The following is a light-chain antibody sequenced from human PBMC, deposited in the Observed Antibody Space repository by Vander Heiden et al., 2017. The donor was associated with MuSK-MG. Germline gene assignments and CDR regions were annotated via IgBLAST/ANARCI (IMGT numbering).Light chain of an antibody. Sequence: EIQMTQSPSSLSASVGDRVTITCQASQDINNYVNWYQQKPGKAPKLLIFDASNLHTGVPARFSGSGSGTDFTFTINSLQPEDFATYHCQQDDKVPHTVGQGTRLXIK. CDR1: QDINNY. CDR2: DAS. J-gene: IGKJ2*01. V-gene: IGKV1-33*01. CDR3: QQDDKVPHT.